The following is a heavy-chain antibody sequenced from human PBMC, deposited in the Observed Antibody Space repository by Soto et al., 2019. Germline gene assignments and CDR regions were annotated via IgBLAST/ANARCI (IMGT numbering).Heavy chain of an antibody. J-gene: IGHJ4*02. CDR3: ARHDNMTLGSQYLDS. D-gene: IGHD1-1*01. CDR2: IYYSGST. CDR1: GDSISISSYY. V-gene: IGHV4-39*07. Sequence: SETLSLTCAVSGDSISISSYYWGWIRQPPGKGLEWIGNIYYSGSTYYNPSLKSRVTFSVDTSKKQFSLKLTSVTAADTALYFCARHDNMTLGSQYLDSWGPGTLVTVSS.